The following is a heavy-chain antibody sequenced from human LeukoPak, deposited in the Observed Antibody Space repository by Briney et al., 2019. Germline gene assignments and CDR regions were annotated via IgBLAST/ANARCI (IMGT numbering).Heavy chain of an antibody. Sequence: GGSLRLSCAASGFTFSSYAMGWVRQAPGKGLEWVSAISGSGGSTYYADSVKGRFTISRDNSKNTLYLQMNSLRAEDTAVYYCAKSALLWFGKNWFDPWGQGTLVTVSS. V-gene: IGHV3-23*01. CDR2: ISGSGGST. CDR1: GFTFSSYA. D-gene: IGHD3-10*01. J-gene: IGHJ5*02. CDR3: AKSALLWFGKNWFDP.